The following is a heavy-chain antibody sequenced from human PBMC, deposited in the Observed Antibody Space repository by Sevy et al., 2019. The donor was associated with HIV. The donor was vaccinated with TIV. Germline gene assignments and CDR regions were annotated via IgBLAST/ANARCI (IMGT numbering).Heavy chain of an antibody. CDR1: GFTFNYAW. D-gene: IGHD3-3*01. V-gene: IGHV3-15*01. J-gene: IGHJ6*02. Sequence: GSLRLSCAASGFTFNYAWMSWVRQAPGKGLEWVGRIKSKTDVGTADYAAHVKGRFTISRDDSENTLYLQMNSLKTEDTAVYYCASVVKNDFWDGHVNYYGLDVWGQGTTVTVSS. CDR3: ASVVKNDFWDGHVNYYGLDV. CDR2: IKSKTDVGTA.